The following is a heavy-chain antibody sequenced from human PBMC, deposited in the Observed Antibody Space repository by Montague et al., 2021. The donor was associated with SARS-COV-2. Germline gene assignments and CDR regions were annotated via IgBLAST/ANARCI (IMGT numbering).Heavy chain of an antibody. Sequence: SETLSLTCSVSGGSISSYYWSWIRQYPGKGREWSGYIFHSGITDYNPSLKSRVTISVDMSKNQFSLQLNSVTAADSAVYYCARTEYNWNDWFDPWGQGTLVTVSS. CDR1: GGSISSYY. V-gene: IGHV4-59*13. CDR3: ARTEYNWNDWFDP. J-gene: IGHJ5*02. CDR2: IFHSGIT. D-gene: IGHD1-20*01.